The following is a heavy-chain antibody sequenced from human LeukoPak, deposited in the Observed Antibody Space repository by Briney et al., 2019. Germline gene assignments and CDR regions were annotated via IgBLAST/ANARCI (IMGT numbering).Heavy chain of an antibody. J-gene: IGHJ3*02. V-gene: IGHV4-59*01. CDR1: GGSFSGYY. D-gene: IGHD2-21*02. CDR3: AREPLYCGGDCYSEAFDI. Sequence: SETLSLTCAVYGGSFSGYYWSWIRQPPGKGVEWIGYIYYSGSTNYNPSLKSRVTISVDTSKNQFSLKLSSVTAADTAVYYCAREPLYCGGDCYSEAFDIWGQGTMVTVSS. CDR2: IYYSGST.